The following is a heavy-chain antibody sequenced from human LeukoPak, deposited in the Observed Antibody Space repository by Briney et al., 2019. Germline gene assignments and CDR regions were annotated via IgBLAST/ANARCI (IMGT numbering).Heavy chain of an antibody. J-gene: IGHJ4*02. CDR3: AKLASYGGNPYYFDY. D-gene: IGHD4-23*01. CDR1: GFTFSSYG. V-gene: IGHV3-30*18. Sequence: GGSLRLSCAASGFTFSSYGMHWVRQAPGKGLEWVAVISYDGSNKYYADSVKGRFTISRDNSKNTMYLQMNSLRAEDTAVYYCAKLASYGGNPYYFDYWGQGTLVTVSS. CDR2: ISYDGSNK.